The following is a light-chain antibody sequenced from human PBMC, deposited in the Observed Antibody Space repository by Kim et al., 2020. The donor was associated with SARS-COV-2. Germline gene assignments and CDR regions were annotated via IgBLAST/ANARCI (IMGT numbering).Light chain of an antibody. Sequence: SPGERATLSCRASQSISSTYLAWYQQKPGQAPRHLIYGASSRATGIPDRFSGSGSWTDFTLTISRMEPEDFAVYYCQQCGSSPRYTFGQGTKLEI. CDR2: GAS. CDR3: QQCGSSPRYT. V-gene: IGKV3-20*01. CDR1: QSISSTY. J-gene: IGKJ2*01.